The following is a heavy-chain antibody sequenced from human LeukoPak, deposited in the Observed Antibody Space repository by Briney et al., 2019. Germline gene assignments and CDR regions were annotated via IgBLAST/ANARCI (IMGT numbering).Heavy chain of an antibody. J-gene: IGHJ3*02. CDR3: ARDLWFGESDPPDAFDI. CDR1: GYTFTGYY. D-gene: IGHD3-10*01. CDR2: INPNSGGT. Sequence: ASVKVSCKASGYTFTGYYMHWVRQAPGQGLEWMGWINPNSGGTNYAQKFQGRVTMTGDTSISTAYMELSRLRSDDTAVYYCARDLWFGESDPPDAFDIWGQGTMVTVSS. V-gene: IGHV1-2*02.